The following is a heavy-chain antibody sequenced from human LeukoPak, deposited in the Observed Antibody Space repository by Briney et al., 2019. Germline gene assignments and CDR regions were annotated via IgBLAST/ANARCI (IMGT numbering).Heavy chain of an antibody. D-gene: IGHD3-10*01. CDR1: GYTFTGYY. V-gene: IGHV1-69*06. Sequence: GASVKVSCKASGYTFTGYYMHWVRQAPGQGLEWMGGIIPIFGTANYAQKFQGRVTITADKSTSTAYMELSSLRSEDTAVYYCARAYYYGSGRANYYYYGMDVWGKGTTVTVSS. J-gene: IGHJ6*04. CDR3: ARAYYYGSGRANYYYYGMDV. CDR2: IIPIFGTA.